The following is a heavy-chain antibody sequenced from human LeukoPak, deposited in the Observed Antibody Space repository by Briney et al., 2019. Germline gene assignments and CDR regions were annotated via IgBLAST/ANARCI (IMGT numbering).Heavy chain of an antibody. CDR2: ISNSGSTI. Sequence: GGSLRLSCAASGFTFSDYYMTWIRQAPGKGREWVSYISNSGSTIYYADSVKGRFTITRDNGKNSLYLQMNSLRAEDTAVYYCAREHTSGTYYIDYWGQGTLVTVSS. CDR1: GFTFSDYY. V-gene: IGHV3-11*01. CDR3: AREHTSGTYYIDY. J-gene: IGHJ4*02. D-gene: IGHD1-26*01.